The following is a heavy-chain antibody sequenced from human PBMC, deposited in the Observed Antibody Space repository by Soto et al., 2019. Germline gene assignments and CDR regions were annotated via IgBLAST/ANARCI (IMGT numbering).Heavy chain of an antibody. CDR1: GFTFSSYA. CDR3: AKRAYGSDFDY. Sequence: EVQLLESGGGLVQPGGSLRLSCAASGFTFSSYAMSWVRQAPGTGLEGVSVISGSGDSKYCADSVKGRFTISRDNSKNTLYLQMNSLSVEDTAVYYCAKRAYGSDFDYWGQGTLVTVSS. V-gene: IGHV3-23*01. D-gene: IGHD3-10*01. CDR2: ISGSGDSK. J-gene: IGHJ4*02.